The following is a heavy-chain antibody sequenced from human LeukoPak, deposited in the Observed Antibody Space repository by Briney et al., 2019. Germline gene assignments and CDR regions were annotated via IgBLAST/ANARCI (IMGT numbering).Heavy chain of an antibody. D-gene: IGHD3-10*01. CDR1: GFTFSSIS. V-gene: IGHV3-21*06. CDR3: TRDLPVPSLVRGIIIYGLIDY. CDR2: ISPDGETT. J-gene: IGHJ4*02. Sequence: GGSLRLSCAASGFTFSSISMNWVRQAPGKGLEWVSSISPDGETTYHADSVKGRFTTSRDNAKSSLYLQMNSLRAEDTALYYCTRDLPVPSLVRGIIIYGLIDYWGQGTLVTVSS.